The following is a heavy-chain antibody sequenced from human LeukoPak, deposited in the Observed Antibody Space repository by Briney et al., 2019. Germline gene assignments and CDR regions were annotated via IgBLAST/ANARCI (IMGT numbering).Heavy chain of an antibody. CDR3: ARGDSNDSKGFDP. Sequence: SETLSLTCTVSAGSISTYSWNWIRQPPGRGLEWIGSMYYRGSTNFNPSLRSRVTMSLDTSKNQFSLKLSSVTAADTAVYYCARGDSNDSKGFDPWGQGTLVTVSS. D-gene: IGHD4-11*01. J-gene: IGHJ5*02. CDR1: AGSISTYS. CDR2: MYYRGST. V-gene: IGHV4-59*01.